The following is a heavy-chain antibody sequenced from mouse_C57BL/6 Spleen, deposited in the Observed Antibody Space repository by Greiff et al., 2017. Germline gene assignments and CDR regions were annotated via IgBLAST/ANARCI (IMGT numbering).Heavy chain of an antibody. J-gene: IGHJ1*03. CDR2: IDPSDSET. D-gene: IGHD2-3*01. V-gene: IGHV1-52*01. Sequence: QVQLQQPGAELVRPGSSVKLSCKASGYTFTSYWMHWVKQRPIQGLEWIGNIDPSDSETHYNQKFKDKATLTVDKSSSTAYMQLSSLTSEDSAVYYCARFYDGYYEGYFDVWGTGTTVTVSS. CDR3: ARFYDGYYEGYFDV. CDR1: GYTFTSYW.